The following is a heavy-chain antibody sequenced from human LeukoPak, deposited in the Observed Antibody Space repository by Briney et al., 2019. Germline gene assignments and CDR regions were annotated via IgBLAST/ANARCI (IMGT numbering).Heavy chain of an antibody. CDR2: IWYDGSNK. Sequence: PGRSLRLSCAASGFTLSSYAMHWVRQAPGKGLEWVAVIWYDGSNKYYADSVKGRFTISRDNSKNTLYLQMNSLRAEDTAVYYCARENSGYSYEDNWFDPWGQGTLVTVSS. CDR3: ARENSGYSYEDNWFDP. D-gene: IGHD5-18*01. J-gene: IGHJ5*02. CDR1: GFTLSSYA. V-gene: IGHV3-33*08.